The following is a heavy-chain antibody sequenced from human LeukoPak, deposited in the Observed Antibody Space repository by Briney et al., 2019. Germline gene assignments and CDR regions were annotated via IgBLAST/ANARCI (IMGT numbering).Heavy chain of an antibody. CDR3: ARAIYGDNWFDP. CDR1: GGSFSGYY. CDR2: INHSGCT. Sequence: SETLSLTCAVYGGSFSGYYWSWIRQPPGKGLEWIGEINHSGCTNYNPSLKSRVTISVDTSKNQFSLKLSSVTAADTAVYYCARAIYGDNWFDPWGQGTLVTVSS. J-gene: IGHJ5*02. V-gene: IGHV4-34*01. D-gene: IGHD3-3*01.